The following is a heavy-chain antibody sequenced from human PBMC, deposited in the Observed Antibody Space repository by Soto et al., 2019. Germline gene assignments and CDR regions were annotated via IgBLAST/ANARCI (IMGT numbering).Heavy chain of an antibody. D-gene: IGHD3-3*01. Sequence: SETLSLTCTVSGGSISSSSYYWGWIRQPPGKGLEWIGSIYYSGSTYYNPSLKSRVTISVNTSKNQFSLKLSSVTAADTAVYYCASFGGATIFGVESPYFDYWGQGTLVTVSS. V-gene: IGHV4-39*01. CDR3: ASFGGATIFGVESPYFDY. J-gene: IGHJ4*02. CDR1: GGSISSSSYY. CDR2: IYYSGST.